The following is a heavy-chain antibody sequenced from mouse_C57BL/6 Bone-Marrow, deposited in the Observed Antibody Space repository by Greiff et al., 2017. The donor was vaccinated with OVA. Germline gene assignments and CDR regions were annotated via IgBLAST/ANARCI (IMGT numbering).Heavy chain of an antibody. V-gene: IGHV5-2*01. Sequence: EVKLVESGGGLVQPGQSLKLPCESNEYDSPPHDMSWVRKTPEKRLELVAAITSDGGSTYYPDTMERRFIISRDDTKKTLYLQMSSLRSEDTALYYCARLYDYYAMDYWGQGTSVTVSS. J-gene: IGHJ4*01. CDR1: EYDSPPHD. CDR2: ITSDGGST. D-gene: IGHD1-1*01. CDR3: ARLYDYYAMDY.